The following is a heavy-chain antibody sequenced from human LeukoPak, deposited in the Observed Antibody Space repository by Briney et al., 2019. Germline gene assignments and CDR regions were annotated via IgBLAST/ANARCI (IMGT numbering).Heavy chain of an antibody. CDR1: GFTFSSYA. V-gene: IGHV3-23*01. J-gene: IGHJ4*02. Sequence: GGSLRLSCAASGFTFSSYAMSWVRQAPGKGLEWVSAISGSGGSTYYADSVKGRFTISRDNSKNTLYLQMNSLRAEDTAVYYCAKDPRSVLSSGWPHSGWGQGTLVTVSS. D-gene: IGHD6-19*01. CDR2: ISGSGGST. CDR3: AKDPRSVLSSGWPHSG.